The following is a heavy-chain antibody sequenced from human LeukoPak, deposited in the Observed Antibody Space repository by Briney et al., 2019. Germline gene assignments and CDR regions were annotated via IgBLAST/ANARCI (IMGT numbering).Heavy chain of an antibody. Sequence: GGSLRLSCAASGFTFSSYEMNWVRQAPGKGLEWVSYISSSGSTISYADSVKGRFIISRDNAKNSLYLQMNSLRAEDTAVYYCARERPEIDYWGQGTLVTVSS. J-gene: IGHJ4*02. V-gene: IGHV3-48*03. CDR1: GFTFSSYE. CDR2: ISSSGSTI. CDR3: ARERPEIDY.